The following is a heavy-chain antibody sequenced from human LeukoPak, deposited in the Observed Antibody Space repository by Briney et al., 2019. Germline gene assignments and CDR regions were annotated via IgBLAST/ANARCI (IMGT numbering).Heavy chain of an antibody. CDR2: ISGSGDNT. D-gene: IGHD6-13*01. CDR3: AKMTSRWPWYFDY. Sequence: GRSLRLSCAASRFTFSSNAMSWVRQAPGKGLEWVSAISGSGDNTYYADSVKGRFTISRDNSKNTVFLQMNSLRAEDTAVYYCAKMTSRWPWYFDYWGQGTLVTVSS. J-gene: IGHJ4*02. V-gene: IGHV3-23*01. CDR1: RFTFSSNA.